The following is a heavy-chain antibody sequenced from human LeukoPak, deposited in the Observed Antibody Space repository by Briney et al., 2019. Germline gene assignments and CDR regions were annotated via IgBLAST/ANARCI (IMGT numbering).Heavy chain of an antibody. CDR3: ARSCAYYDFWSGSNFYYMDV. V-gene: IGHV4-59*12. CDR2: IYYSGST. D-gene: IGHD3-3*01. CDR1: GGSISSYY. J-gene: IGHJ6*03. Sequence: PSETLSLTCTVSGGSISSYYWSWIRQPPGKGLEWIGYIYYSGSTNYNPSLKSRVTISVDTSKNQFSLKLSSVTAADTAVYYCARSCAYYDFWSGSNFYYMDVWGKGTTVTVSS.